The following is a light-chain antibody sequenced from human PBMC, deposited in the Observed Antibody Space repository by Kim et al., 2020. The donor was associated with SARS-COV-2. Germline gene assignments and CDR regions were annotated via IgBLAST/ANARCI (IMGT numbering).Light chain of an antibody. CDR1: QSVSSN. Sequence: EIVMTQSPATLSVSPGERVTLSCRASQSVSSNLAWYQQKPGQAPRLLIHGASTRATGIPARFSGSGSGTEFTLTINSLQSEDFAVYYCQQYNNWPRTFGQGTKVDIK. CDR2: GAS. V-gene: IGKV3-15*01. CDR3: QQYNNWPRT. J-gene: IGKJ1*01.